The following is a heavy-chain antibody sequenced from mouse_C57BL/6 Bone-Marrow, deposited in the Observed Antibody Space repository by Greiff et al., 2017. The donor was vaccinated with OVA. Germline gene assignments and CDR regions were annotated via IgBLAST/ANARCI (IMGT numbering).Heavy chain of an antibody. CDR2: ISNLAYSI. CDR3: ARRLRGAMDY. J-gene: IGHJ4*01. CDR1: GFTFSDYG. V-gene: IGHV5-15*04. Sequence: DVMLVESGGGLVQPGGSLKLSCAASGFTFSDYGMAWVRQAPRKGPEWVAFISNLAYSIYYADTVTGRFTIYRENAKNTLYLEMSSLRSEDTAMYYCARRLRGAMDYWGQGTSVTVSS. D-gene: IGHD2-12*01.